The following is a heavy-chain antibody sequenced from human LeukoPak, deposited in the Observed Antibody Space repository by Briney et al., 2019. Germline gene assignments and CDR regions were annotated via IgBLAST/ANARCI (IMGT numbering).Heavy chain of an antibody. CDR1: GGSIRNYY. CDR2: IYYSGST. Sequence: PSETLSLTCTVSGGSIRNYYWSWIRQPPGKGLEWIGYIYYSGSTNYNPSLKSRVTISVDTSKIQFSLKLSSVTAADTAVYYCARVYYSSSYDYWYFDLWGRGTLVTVSS. D-gene: IGHD6-13*01. CDR3: ARVYYSSSYDYWYFDL. J-gene: IGHJ2*01. V-gene: IGHV4-59*01.